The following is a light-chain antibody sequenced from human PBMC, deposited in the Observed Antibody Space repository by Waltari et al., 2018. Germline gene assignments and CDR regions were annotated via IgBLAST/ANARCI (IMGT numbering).Light chain of an antibody. CDR3: QQDDTLPRVT. CDR2: DTS. V-gene: IGKV3-20*01. Sequence: EIVLTQSPGTLSLSPGEGATLSCRASQYVNIRYLAWYQQKPGQAPRLLIYDTSTRAAGIPDRFSGSGSGRDFTLTISRLEPEDFAVYYCQQDDTLPRVTFGGGTKVETK. J-gene: IGKJ4*02. CDR1: QYVNIRY.